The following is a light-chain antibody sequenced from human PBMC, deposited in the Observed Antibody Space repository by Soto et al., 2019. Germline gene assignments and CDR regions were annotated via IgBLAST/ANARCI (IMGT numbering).Light chain of an antibody. CDR3: QQYDTSPLT. Sequence: PGERATLSCRASQSVSSSYLAWYQQKPGQAPRLLIYGPSNRATGIPDRFSGSGSATDFTLTIGRLEPEDFAVYYCQQYDTSPLTFGGGTKVDI. V-gene: IGKV3-20*01. CDR1: QSVSSSY. CDR2: GPS. J-gene: IGKJ4*01.